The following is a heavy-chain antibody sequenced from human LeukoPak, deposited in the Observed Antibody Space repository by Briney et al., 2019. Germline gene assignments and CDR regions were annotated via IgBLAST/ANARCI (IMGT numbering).Heavy chain of an antibody. CDR1: GFIFSSYS. J-gene: IGHJ6*03. Sequence: GGSLRLSCAASGFIFSSYSMNWVRQAPGKGLEWVSSISSSSIYIYYADSVKGRFTISRDNAKNSLYLQMNSLRAEDTAVYYCARGRAAGRDYYYYYMDVWGKGTTVTVSS. V-gene: IGHV3-21*01. CDR3: ARGRAAGRDYYYYYMDV. D-gene: IGHD6-13*01. CDR2: ISSSSIYI.